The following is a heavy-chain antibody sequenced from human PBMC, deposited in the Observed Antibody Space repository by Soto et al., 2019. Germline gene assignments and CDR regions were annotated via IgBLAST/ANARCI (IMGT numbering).Heavy chain of an antibody. CDR1: GGTFSSYA. CDR2: IIPIFGTA. D-gene: IGHD4-17*01. V-gene: IGHV1-69*13. Sequence: ASVKVSCKASGGTFSSYAISWVRQAPGQGLEWVGGIIPIFGTANYAQKFQGRVTITADESTSTAYMELSSLRSEDTAVYYCARDPGYGDYEGNFDYWGQGTLVTVSS. CDR3: ARDPGYGDYEGNFDY. J-gene: IGHJ4*02.